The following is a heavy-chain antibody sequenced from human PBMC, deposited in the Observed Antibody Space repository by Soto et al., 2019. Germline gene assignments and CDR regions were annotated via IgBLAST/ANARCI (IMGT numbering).Heavy chain of an antibody. D-gene: IGHD3-22*01. CDR1: GFPFSDYA. J-gene: IGHJ5*02. CDR2: ISTDGGSK. Sequence: SLRLSCAASGFPFSDYAMHWVRQAPGKGLECVSAISTDGGSKSYPNSVRGRFTVSRDNSKNTLYLQMNSLRAEDTAVYYCATYESNGYYYPPGVDPWGQGTLVTVSS. CDR3: ATYESNGYYYPPGVDP. V-gene: IGHV3-64*01.